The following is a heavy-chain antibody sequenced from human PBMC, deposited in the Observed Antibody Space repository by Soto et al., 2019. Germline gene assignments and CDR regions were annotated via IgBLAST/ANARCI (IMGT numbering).Heavy chain of an antibody. Sequence: SVKVSCKASGGTFSSYAISWVRQAPGQGLEWMGGIIPIFGTANYAQKFQGRVTITADKSTSTAYMELSSLRSEDTAAYYCARDFHCSSTSCYVFDPWGQGTLVTVSS. CDR2: IIPIFGTA. CDR3: ARDFHCSSTSCYVFDP. V-gene: IGHV1-69*06. D-gene: IGHD2-2*01. CDR1: GGTFSSYA. J-gene: IGHJ5*02.